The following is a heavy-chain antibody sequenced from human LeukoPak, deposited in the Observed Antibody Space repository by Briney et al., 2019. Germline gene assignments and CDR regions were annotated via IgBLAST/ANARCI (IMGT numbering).Heavy chain of an antibody. D-gene: IGHD2-2*01. V-gene: IGHV1-69*13. CDR2: IIPIFGTA. J-gene: IGHJ4*02. CDR3: ARAVVPAATHYFDY. CDR1: GGTFSSYA. Sequence: ASVKVSCKASGGTFSSYAISWVRQAPGQGLEWMGGIIPIFGTANYAQKFQGRVPITADESTSTAYMELSSLRSEDTAVYYCARAVVPAATHYFDYWGQGTLVTVSS.